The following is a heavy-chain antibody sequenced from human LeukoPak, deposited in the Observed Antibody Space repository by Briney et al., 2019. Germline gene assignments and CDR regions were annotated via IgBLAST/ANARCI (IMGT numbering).Heavy chain of an antibody. CDR2: ISGSGGST. D-gene: IGHD3-22*01. Sequence: GGSLRLSCAASGFTFSSYGMSWVRQAPGKGLEWVSAISGSGGSTYYADSVKGRFTISRDNSKNTLYLQMNSLRAEDTAVYYCASPTSGYYYYSGYFQHWGQGTLVTVSS. J-gene: IGHJ1*01. CDR3: ASPTSGYYYYSGYFQH. V-gene: IGHV3-23*01. CDR1: GFTFSSYG.